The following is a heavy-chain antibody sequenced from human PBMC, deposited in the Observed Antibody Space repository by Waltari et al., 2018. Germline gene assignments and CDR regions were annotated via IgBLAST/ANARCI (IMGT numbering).Heavy chain of an antibody. D-gene: IGHD6-6*01. CDR2: IYPDDSDT. V-gene: IGHV5-51*01. Sequence: EVQLVQSGAEVKKPGESLRISCKGSGYRFSDYLVAWVRQMPGKGLEWMGIIYPDDSDTIYSPSLQGQVTISADKSIASAYLQWSSLKASDTAIYYCARGGSSSNSGAFDIWGQGTMVTVSS. CDR1: GYRFSDYL. CDR3: ARGGSSSNSGAFDI. J-gene: IGHJ3*02.